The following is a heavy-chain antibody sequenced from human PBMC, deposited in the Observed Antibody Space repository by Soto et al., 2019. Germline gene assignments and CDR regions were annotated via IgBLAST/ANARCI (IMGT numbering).Heavy chain of an antibody. CDR3: ARYGDYESWYFDL. D-gene: IGHD4-17*01. J-gene: IGHJ2*01. V-gene: IGHV3-53*04. CDR1: GFTVSSNY. CDR2: IYSGGST. Sequence: PGGSLRLSCAASGFTVSSNYMSWVRQAPGKGLEWVSVIYSGGSTYYADSVKGRFTISRHNSKNTLYLQMNSLRAEDTAVYYCARYGDYESWYFDLWGRGTLVTVSS.